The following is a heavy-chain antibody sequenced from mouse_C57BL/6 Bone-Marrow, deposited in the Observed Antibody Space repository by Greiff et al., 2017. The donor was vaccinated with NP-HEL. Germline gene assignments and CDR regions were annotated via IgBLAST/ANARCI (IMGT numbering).Heavy chain of an antibody. CDR3: ARWSYGSSYDY. J-gene: IGHJ2*01. Sequence: EVKLQESGPELVKPGASVKISCKASGYSFTGYYMNWVKQSPEKSLEWIGEINPSTGGTTYNQKFKAKATLTVDKSSSTAYMQLKSLTSEDSAVYYCARWSYGSSYDYWGQGTTLTVSS. CDR2: INPSTGGT. CDR1: GYSFTGYY. V-gene: IGHV1-42*01. D-gene: IGHD1-1*01.